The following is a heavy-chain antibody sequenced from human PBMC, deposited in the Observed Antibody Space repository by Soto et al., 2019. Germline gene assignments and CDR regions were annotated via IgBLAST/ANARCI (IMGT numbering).Heavy chain of an antibody. CDR1: GGSISSYY. CDR2: IYYSVST. V-gene: IGHV4-59*01. J-gene: IGHJ4*02. D-gene: IGHD3-22*01. Sequence: SETLSLTCTVSGGSISSYYWSWIRQPPGRGLEWIGYIYYSVSTNYNPSLTSRVTISVDTSKNQFSLKLSSVTAADTAVYYCARVEDYDSSGYYGYWGQGTLVTVSS. CDR3: ARVEDYDSSGYYGY.